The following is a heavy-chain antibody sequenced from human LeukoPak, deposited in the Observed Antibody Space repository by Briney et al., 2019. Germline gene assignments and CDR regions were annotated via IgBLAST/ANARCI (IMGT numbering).Heavy chain of an antibody. V-gene: IGHV3-21*03. D-gene: IGHD2-8*02. J-gene: IGHJ4*02. CDR2: ISGNSFSR. CDR3: ATGQHWLGFDF. CDR1: GVTFSSYS. Sequence: PGGSLRLSCAAPGVTFSSYSMNWVRQAPGKGLEWVSSISGNSFSRYYADSVKGRFTISRDNAKNSVYLQMNSLRAEDTATYYCATGQHWLGFDFWGQGTLVTVSS.